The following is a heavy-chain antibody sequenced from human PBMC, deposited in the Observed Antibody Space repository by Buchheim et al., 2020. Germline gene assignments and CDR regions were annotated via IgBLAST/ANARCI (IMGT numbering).Heavy chain of an antibody. CDR1: GFTFSSYE. D-gene: IGHD2-2*03. CDR3: YPGYCSSTSCYLGY. J-gene: IGHJ4*02. CDR2: ISSSGSTI. V-gene: IGHV3-48*03. Sequence: EVQLVESGGGLVQPGGSLRLSCAASGFTFSSYEMNWVRQAPGKGLEWVSYISSSGSTIYYANSVKGRFTISRDNAKNSLYLQMNSLRAEDTAVYYCYPGYCSSTSCYLGYWGQGTL.